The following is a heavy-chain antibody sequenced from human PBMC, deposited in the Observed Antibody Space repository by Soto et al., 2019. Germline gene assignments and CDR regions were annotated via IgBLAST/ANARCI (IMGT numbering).Heavy chain of an antibody. D-gene: IGHD3-10*01. Sequence: GGSLRLSCAASGFTFSSYAMSWVRQAPGKGLEWVSAISGSGGSTYYADSVKGRFTISRDNSKNTLYLQMNSLRAEDTAVYYCAKAKIVSGFQSQYYFDYWGQGTLVTVSS. J-gene: IGHJ4*02. CDR3: AKAKIVSGFQSQYYFDY. CDR2: ISGSGGST. V-gene: IGHV3-23*01. CDR1: GFTFSSYA.